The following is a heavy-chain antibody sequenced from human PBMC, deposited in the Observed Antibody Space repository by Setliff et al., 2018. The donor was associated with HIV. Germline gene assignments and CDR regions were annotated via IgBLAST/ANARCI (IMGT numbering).Heavy chain of an antibody. CDR3: ARDSRSFTMIVENQRGMDV. D-gene: IGHD3-22*01. V-gene: IGHV3-15*01. J-gene: IGHJ6*04. CDR2: IKHQDVGGTA. Sequence: GGSLRLSCAASGFTFNSAWMTWVRQAPGKGLEWVGHIKHQDVGGTAEYAAPVKGRFTISRDDSKNTLYLQMNSLKTEDTAVYYCARDSRSFTMIVENQRGMDVWGKGTTVTVSS. CDR1: GFTFNSAW.